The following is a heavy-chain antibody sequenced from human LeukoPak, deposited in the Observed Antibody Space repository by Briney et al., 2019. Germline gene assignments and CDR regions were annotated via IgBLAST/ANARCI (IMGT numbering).Heavy chain of an antibody. CDR2: ISAYNGNT. D-gene: IGHD2-2*01. Sequence: ASVKVSCKASGYTFTGYYMHWVRQAPGQGLEWMGWISAYNGNTNYAQKLQGRVTMTTDTSTSTAYMELRSLRSDDTAVYYCARGNRLSPPDYWGQGTLVTVSS. V-gene: IGHV1-18*04. J-gene: IGHJ4*02. CDR3: ARGNRLSPPDY. CDR1: GYTFTGYY.